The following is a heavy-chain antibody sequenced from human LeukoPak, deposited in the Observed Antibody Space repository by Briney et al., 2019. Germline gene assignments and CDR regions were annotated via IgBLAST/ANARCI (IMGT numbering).Heavy chain of an antibody. CDR2: IRKKANGGTA. D-gene: IGHD6-19*01. V-gene: IGHV3-49*04. J-gene: IGHJ4*02. CDR3: SRAYSTGWLGINDY. CDR1: GFSFSDYA. Sequence: GRSLRLSCTASGFSFSDYAMTWVHQAPGKGLEWVGFIRKKANGGTADYAASVKGRFTISRDDSKTIAYLQMNSLKTEDTAVYYCSRAYSTGWLGINDYWGQGALVTVSS.